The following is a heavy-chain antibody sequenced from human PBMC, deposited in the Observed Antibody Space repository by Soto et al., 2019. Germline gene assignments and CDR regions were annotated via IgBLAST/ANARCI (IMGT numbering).Heavy chain of an antibody. CDR2: VSAGGDMT. CDR3: ARGDRGGSGSPSSYFYSGLDV. CDR1: GFTFSSYA. J-gene: IGHJ6*02. D-gene: IGHD3-10*01. Sequence: DVQLLESGGHLVQPGGSLTLSCAASGFTFSSYAMSWVRQAPGQGLEWVSSVSAGGDMTYYSDSVKGRFTISRDNSNNALFLHMNSLRIEDTALYFCARGDRGGSGSPSSYFYSGLDVWGQCATVTVS. V-gene: IGHV3-23*01.